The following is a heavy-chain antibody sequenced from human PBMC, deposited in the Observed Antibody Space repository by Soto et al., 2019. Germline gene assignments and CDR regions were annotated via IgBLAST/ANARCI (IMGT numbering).Heavy chain of an antibody. V-gene: IGHV4-34*08. J-gene: IGHJ4*01. D-gene: IGHD3-10*01. CDR1: GGTFSGYY. CDR2: INSSGST. Sequence: PSETLSLTCAAYGGTFSGYYWSWVRQAPGKGLEWIGEINSSGSTYYNDSLKSRVTISIDKSKNTLYLKLNCVTAADTAVYYCASSETAKFPQTGVVHWGQGTLVTVSS. CDR3: ASSETAKFPQTGVVH.